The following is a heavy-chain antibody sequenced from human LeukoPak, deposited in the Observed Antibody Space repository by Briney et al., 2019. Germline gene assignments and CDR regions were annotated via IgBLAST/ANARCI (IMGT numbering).Heavy chain of an antibody. V-gene: IGHV1-46*01. CDR3: ARQAAVRLKHHDY. CDR2: IDPSDAST. CDR1: GYTFTSYY. D-gene: IGHD3-10*01. Sequence: GASVKVSCKASGYTFTSYYMHWVRQAPGQGLEWMGLIDPSDASTTFAQKFQGRLTMTRDTSTRTVYMDLSSLRSEDTAVYYCARQAAVRLKHHDYWGQGTLVTVSS. J-gene: IGHJ4*02.